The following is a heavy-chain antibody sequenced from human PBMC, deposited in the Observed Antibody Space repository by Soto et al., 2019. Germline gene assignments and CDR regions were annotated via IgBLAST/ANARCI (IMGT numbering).Heavy chain of an antibody. V-gene: IGHV4-39*01. Sequence: QLQLQESGPGLVKPSETLSLTCTVSGGSISVNNYYWGWFRQTPGKGLEWIGNIYYTGSTYYNPSLNSRLSMSVDTSKSQFSLNLNSVTAADTAVYYCARLPRYDFWTWGQGTLVTVSS. CDR3: ARLPRYDFWT. CDR2: IYYTGST. CDR1: GGSISVNNYY. D-gene: IGHD3-3*01. J-gene: IGHJ5*02.